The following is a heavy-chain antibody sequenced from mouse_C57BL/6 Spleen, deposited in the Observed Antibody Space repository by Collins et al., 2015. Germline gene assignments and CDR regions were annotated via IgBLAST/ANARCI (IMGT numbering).Heavy chain of an antibody. CDR1: GYTFTNYG. J-gene: IGHJ1*01. Sequence: QIQLVQSGPELKKPGETVKISCKASGYTFTNYGMNWVKQAPGKGLKWMGWINTNTGEPTYAEEFKGRFAFSLETSASTAYLQINNLKNEDTATYFCARNYRYDGWYFDVWGAGTTVTVSS. CDR2: INTNTGEP. CDR3: ARNYRYDGWYFDV. V-gene: IGHV9-3*02. D-gene: IGHD2-14*01.